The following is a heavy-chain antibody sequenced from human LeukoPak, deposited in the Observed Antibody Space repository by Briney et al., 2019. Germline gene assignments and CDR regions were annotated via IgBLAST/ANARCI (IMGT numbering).Heavy chain of an antibody. CDR2: IYYSGST. CDR1: GGSISSSSYY. V-gene: IGHV4-39*01. CDR3: ARVSGQFYFYYYMDV. D-gene: IGHD6-19*01. J-gene: IGHJ6*03. Sequence: SETLSLTCSVSGGSISSSSYYWGWIRQSPGKGLEWIGSIYYSGSTYYNPSLKSRVTISLDTSKNQFSLRLSSLTAADTAVYYCARVSGQFYFYYYMDVWGKGTTVTISS.